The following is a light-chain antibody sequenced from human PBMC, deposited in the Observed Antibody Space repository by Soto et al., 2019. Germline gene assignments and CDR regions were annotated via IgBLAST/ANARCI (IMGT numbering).Light chain of an antibody. CDR3: QQYDSSPWT. V-gene: IGKV3-20*01. CDR1: QDIRSNY. J-gene: IGKJ1*01. Sequence: ETVLTQSPGTLSLSPGERATLSCRASQDIRSNYLAWYRQTPGQAPRLLIYGASKRASGIADRFSGSWSGTDFTLIISRLEPEDFALYYCQQYDSSPWTFGQGTKVEIK. CDR2: GAS.